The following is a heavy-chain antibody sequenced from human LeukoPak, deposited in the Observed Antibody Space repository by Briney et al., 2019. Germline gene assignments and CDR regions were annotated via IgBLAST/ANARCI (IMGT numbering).Heavy chain of an antibody. CDR3: ARACESSSTSCYTEGGAFDI. CDR2: MNPNSGNT. J-gene: IGHJ3*02. V-gene: IGHV1-8*01. CDR1: GYTFTSYD. D-gene: IGHD2-2*02. Sequence: ASVKVSCKASGYTFTSYDINWVRQATGQGLEWMGWMNPNSGNTGYAQKFQGRVTMTRNTSISTAYMELSSLRSEDTAVYYCARACESSSTSCYTEGGAFDIWGQGTMVTVSS.